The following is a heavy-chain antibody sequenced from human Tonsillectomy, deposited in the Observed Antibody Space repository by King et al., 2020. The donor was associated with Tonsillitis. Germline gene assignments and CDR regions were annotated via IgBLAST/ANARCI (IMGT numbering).Heavy chain of an antibody. V-gene: IGHV1-69*09. J-gene: IGHJ6*02. CDR1: GGTFSSYA. D-gene: IGHD1-26*01. CDR3: ARGVVGSTTYYYYGMDV. Sequence: VQLVESGAEVKKPGSSVKVSCKASGGTFSSYAVSWVRQAPGQGLEWMGRIIPMFAIANHAQKFQGRVTITVDKSTSTAYMELSSLRSEDTAVYYCARGVVGSTTYYYYGMDVWGQGTTVTVSS. CDR2: IIPMFAIA.